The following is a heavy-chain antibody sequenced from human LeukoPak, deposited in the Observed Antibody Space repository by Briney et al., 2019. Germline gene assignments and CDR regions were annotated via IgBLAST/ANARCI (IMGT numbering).Heavy chain of an antibody. D-gene: IGHD3-22*01. CDR2: FDPEDGET. J-gene: IGHJ4*02. CDR3: ARALYYYDSSGYYCDY. V-gene: IGHV1-24*01. Sequence: ASVTVSCKVSGYTLTELSMHWVRQAPGKGLEWMGGFDPEDGETIYAQKFQGRVTMTEDTSTSTAYMELRSLRSDDTAAYYCARALYYYDSSGYYCDYWGQGTLVTVSS. CDR1: GYTLTELS.